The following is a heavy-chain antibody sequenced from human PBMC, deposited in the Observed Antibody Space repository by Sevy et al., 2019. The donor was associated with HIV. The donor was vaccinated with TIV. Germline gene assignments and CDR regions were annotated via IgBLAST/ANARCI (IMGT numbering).Heavy chain of an antibody. V-gene: IGHV3-48*02. J-gene: IGHJ4*02. CDR1: GFTFSSYS. Sequence: GGSLRLSCAASGFTFSSYSMNWVRQAPGKGLEWVSYISSSSSTMYYADSVKGRFTISRDNAKNSLYLQMNSLRDEDTAVYYSAIDLGGKAADLFDYWGQGTLVTVSS. CDR2: ISSSSSTM. CDR3: AIDLGGKAADLFDY. D-gene: IGHD3-16*01.